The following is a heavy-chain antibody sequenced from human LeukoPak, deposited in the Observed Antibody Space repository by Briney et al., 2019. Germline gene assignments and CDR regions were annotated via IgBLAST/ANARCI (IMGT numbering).Heavy chain of an antibody. CDR3: ARVNYYGSGNYYYGMDV. V-gene: IGHV1-69*13. Sequence: GASVKVSCKASGGTFSSYAISWVRQAPGQGLEWMGGIIPIFGTANYAQKFQGRVTITADESTSTAYMELSSLRSEDTAVYYCARVNYYGSGNYYYGMDVWGQGTTVTVSS. CDR2: IIPIFGTA. J-gene: IGHJ6*02. CDR1: GGTFSSYA. D-gene: IGHD3-10*01.